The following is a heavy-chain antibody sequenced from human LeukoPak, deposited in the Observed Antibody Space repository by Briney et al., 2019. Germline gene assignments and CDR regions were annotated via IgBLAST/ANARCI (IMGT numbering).Heavy chain of an antibody. CDR2: ISSSSSYI. Sequence: NPGGSLRLSCAASGFTFSSYSMNWVRQAPGKGLEWVSSISSSSSYIYYADSVKGRFTISRDNAKNSLYLQMNSLRAEDTAVYYCARDSYDFWSGYHYYYYGMDVWGQGTTVTVSS. V-gene: IGHV3-21*01. D-gene: IGHD3-3*01. CDR1: GFTFSSYS. J-gene: IGHJ6*02. CDR3: ARDSYDFWSGYHYYYYGMDV.